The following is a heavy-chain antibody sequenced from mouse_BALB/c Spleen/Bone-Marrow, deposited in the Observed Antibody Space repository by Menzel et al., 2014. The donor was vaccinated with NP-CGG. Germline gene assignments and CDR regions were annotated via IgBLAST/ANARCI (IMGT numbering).Heavy chain of an antibody. CDR2: IDPANGNT. CDR3: ARWDLGRPWFAY. V-gene: IGHV14-3*02. Sequence: VQLQLSGVELVKPGASVKLSCTAFGFNIKDTYMHWVKQRPEQGLEWIGRIDPANGNTKYDPKFQGKATITADTSSNTAYLQLSSLKSEDTAVYYCARWDLGRPWFAYWGQGALVTVSA. J-gene: IGHJ3*01. CDR1: GFNIKDTY. D-gene: IGHD4-1*01.